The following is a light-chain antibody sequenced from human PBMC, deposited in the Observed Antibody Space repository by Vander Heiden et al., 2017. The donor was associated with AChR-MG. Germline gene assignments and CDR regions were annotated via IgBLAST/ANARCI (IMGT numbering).Light chain of an antibody. J-gene: IGLJ2*01. V-gene: IGLV2-11*01. CDR2: DVS. CDR1: SSDVGGYNY. CDR3: CSYAGSYTFL. Sequence: QSALTPPRSVSGSPGPSVTISCTGTSSDVGGYNYVSWYQQHPGKAPKLMIYDVSKRPSGVPDRFSGSKSGNTASLTISGLQAEDEADYYCCSYAGSYTFLFGGGTKLTVL.